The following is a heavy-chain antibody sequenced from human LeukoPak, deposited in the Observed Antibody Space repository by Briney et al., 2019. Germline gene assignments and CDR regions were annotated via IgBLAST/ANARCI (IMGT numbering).Heavy chain of an antibody. J-gene: IGHJ4*02. CDR2: ISSSSSTI. CDR1: GFTFSSYS. Sequence: GGSLRLSCAASGFTFSSYSMNWVRQAPGKGLEWVSYISSSSSTIYYADSVKGRFTISRDNAKNSLYLQMNSLRAEDTAVYYCAKDKGEYSSGWGYYFDHWGQGTLVTVSS. V-gene: IGHV3-48*01. D-gene: IGHD6-19*01. CDR3: AKDKGEYSSGWGYYFDH.